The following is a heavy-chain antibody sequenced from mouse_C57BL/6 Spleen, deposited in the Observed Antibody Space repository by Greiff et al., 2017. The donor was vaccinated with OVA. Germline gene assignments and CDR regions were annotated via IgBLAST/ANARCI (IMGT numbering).Heavy chain of an antibody. CDR1: GYTFTSYW. J-gene: IGHJ3*01. CDR2: IDPSDSYT. D-gene: IGHD3-2*02. Sequence: QVQLQQSGAELVMPGASVKLSCKASGYTFTSYWMHWVKQRPGQGLEWIGEIDPSDSYTNYNQKFKGKSTLTVDKSSSTAYMQLSSLTSEDSAVYYCARGTAQATSGFAYWGQGTLVTVSA. CDR3: ARGTAQATSGFAY. V-gene: IGHV1-69*01.